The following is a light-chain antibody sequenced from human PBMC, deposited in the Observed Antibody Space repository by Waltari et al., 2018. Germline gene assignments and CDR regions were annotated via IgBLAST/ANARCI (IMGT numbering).Light chain of an antibody. Sequence: IRMTQSPSSFSASTGDRVTITCRGSQGISSYLAWYQQKPGKAPKLLIYAASTLQSGVPSRFSGSGSGTDFTLTISCLQSEDFATYYCQQYYSYPRSFGQGTKLEIK. CDR1: QGISSY. J-gene: IGKJ2*03. V-gene: IGKV1-8*01. CDR3: QQYYSYPRS. CDR2: AAS.